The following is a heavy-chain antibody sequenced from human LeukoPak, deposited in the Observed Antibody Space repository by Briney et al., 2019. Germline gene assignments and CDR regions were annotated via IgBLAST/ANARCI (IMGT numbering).Heavy chain of an antibody. D-gene: IGHD3-10*01. CDR3: RIWFGNSAGFDM. CDR2: IKSDGSIT. CDR1: GFTFSTYW. Sequence: GGSLRLSCAASGFTFSTYWMHWVRQVPGKGLVWVSRIKSDGSITTYADSVEGRFTISRDNAKNTVYLQMNSLRAEGTAMYYCRIWFGNSAGFDMWGQGTMVTVSS. J-gene: IGHJ3*02. V-gene: IGHV3-74*01.